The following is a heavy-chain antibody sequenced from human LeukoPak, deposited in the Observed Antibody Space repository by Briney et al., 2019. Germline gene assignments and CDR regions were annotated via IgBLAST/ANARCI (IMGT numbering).Heavy chain of an antibody. CDR1: GYTFTSYG. D-gene: IGHD3-22*01. J-gene: IGHJ3*02. V-gene: IGHV1-18*01. CDR3: ARVPVYYYDSSSRADAFDI. Sequence: GASVKVYCKASGYTFTSYGISWVRQAPGQGLEWMGWISAYNGNTNYAQKLQGRVTMTTDTSTSTAYMELRSLRSDDTAVYYCARVPVYYYDSSSRADAFDIWGQGTMVTVSS. CDR2: ISAYNGNT.